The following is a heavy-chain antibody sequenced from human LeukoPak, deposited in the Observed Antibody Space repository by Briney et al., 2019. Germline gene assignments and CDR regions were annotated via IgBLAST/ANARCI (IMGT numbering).Heavy chain of an antibody. V-gene: IGHV4-34*01. J-gene: IGHJ5*02. CDR3: ARDVANNWFDP. CDR2: INHSGST. Sequence: SETLSLTCAVYGGSFSGYYWSWIRQPPGKGLEWIGEINHSGSTNYNPSLKSRVTISVDTSKNQFSLKLSSVTAADTAVYYCARDVANNWFDPWGQGTLVTVSS. CDR1: GGSFSGYY. D-gene: IGHD3-16*01.